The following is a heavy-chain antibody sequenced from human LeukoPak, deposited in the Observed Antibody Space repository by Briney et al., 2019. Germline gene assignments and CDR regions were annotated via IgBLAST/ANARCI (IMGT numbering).Heavy chain of an antibody. Sequence: SEALSLTCTVSGGSINNYYWSWIRQPPGKGLEWIGYIYYSGSTNYNPSLKSRVTISVDTSKNQFSLKLTSVTAADTAVYYCARSGGYSGYSSVWSQGTLVTVSS. CDR2: IYYSGST. J-gene: IGHJ4*02. D-gene: IGHD5-12*01. CDR1: GGSINNYY. V-gene: IGHV4-59*01. CDR3: ARSGGYSGYSSV.